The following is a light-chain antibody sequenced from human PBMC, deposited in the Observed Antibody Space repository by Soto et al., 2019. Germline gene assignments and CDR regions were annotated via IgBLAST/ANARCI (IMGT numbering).Light chain of an antibody. CDR3: LQYDTWPPGT. CDR2: DAS. CDR1: EDVSSK. Sequence: ILMTQSPATLSVSPGGRATLSCRASEDVSSKLAWYQQEPGLPPRLVIYDASTRATGIPGRFSGSGSGKDFTLTISGLQSEDFAIYYCLQYDTWPPGTFGQGTKVDIK. V-gene: IGKV3-15*01. J-gene: IGKJ1*01.